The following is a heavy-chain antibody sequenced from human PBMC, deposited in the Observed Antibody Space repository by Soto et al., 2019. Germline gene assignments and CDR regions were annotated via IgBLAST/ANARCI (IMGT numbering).Heavy chain of an antibody. J-gene: IGHJ2*01. V-gene: IGHV1-69*01. Sequence: QVQLVQSGAEVKKPGSSVKVSCKASGGTFSSYAISWVRQAPGQGLEWMGGIIPIFGTANYAQKFQGRVTTTADESTSTAHMELSSLRSEDTAVYYCARQEVYCGGDCYASYWYFDLWGRGTLVTVSS. CDR1: GGTFSSYA. CDR3: ARQEVYCGGDCYASYWYFDL. CDR2: IIPIFGTA. D-gene: IGHD2-21*02.